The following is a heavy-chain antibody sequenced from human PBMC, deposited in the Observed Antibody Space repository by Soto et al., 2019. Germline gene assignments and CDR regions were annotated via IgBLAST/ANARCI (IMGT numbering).Heavy chain of an antibody. D-gene: IGHD4-17*01. V-gene: IGHV3-33*01. Sequence: QVQLVESGGGVVQPGKSLRLSCVTSGFTFSSHAMHWVRQAPGKGLEWLAIIWYDGSNKYYADSVKGRFTLSRDNSKNTLYLPMDSLRAEDTAIYFFARERRRTSVTTGLDYLGQGTPVTVSS. CDR2: IWYDGSNK. CDR1: GFTFSSHA. CDR3: ARERRRTSVTTGLDY. J-gene: IGHJ4*02.